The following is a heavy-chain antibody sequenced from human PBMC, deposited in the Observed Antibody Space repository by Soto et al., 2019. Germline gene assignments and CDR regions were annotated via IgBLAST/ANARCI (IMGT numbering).Heavy chain of an antibody. D-gene: IGHD5-18*01. Sequence: GGSLRVSCAASGFTFSNYDMHWVRQAPCKGLEWLAFISHDGSNTYYADSVKGRFTISRDNSKNTLYLQMNSLRAEDTAVFYCAKEPKIQLWLHYFDYWGQGTLVTVSS. CDR3: AKEPKIQLWLHYFDY. CDR1: GFTFSNYD. J-gene: IGHJ4*02. V-gene: IGHV3-30*18. CDR2: ISHDGSNT.